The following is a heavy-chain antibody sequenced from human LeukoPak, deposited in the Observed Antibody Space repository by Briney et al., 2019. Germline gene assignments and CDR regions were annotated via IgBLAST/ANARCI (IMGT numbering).Heavy chain of an antibody. CDR1: GGSISSYY. J-gene: IGHJ4*02. D-gene: IGHD4-17*01. CDR2: IYHSGST. Sequence: PSETLSLTCTVSGGSISSYYWSWIRQPPGKGLEWIGYIYHSGSTNYNPSLKSRVTISVDTSKNQFSLKLSSVTAADTAVYYCARAWDYYGSFDYWGQGTLVTVSS. CDR3: ARAWDYYGSFDY. V-gene: IGHV4-59*01.